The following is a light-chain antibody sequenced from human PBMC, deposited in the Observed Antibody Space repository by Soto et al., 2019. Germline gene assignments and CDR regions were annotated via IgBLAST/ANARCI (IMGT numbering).Light chain of an antibody. CDR2: EVS. V-gene: IGLV2-23*02. J-gene: IGLJ1*01. Sequence: QSVLTQPASVSGSPGQSITISCTGTSSDVGSYNLVSWYQQHPGKAPKVMIYEVSKRPSGVPNRFSGSKSCYTAPLTISGLQAEDEADYYCCSYAGSSTYVFGAGTKVTVL. CDR3: CSYAGSSTYV. CDR1: SSDVGSYNL.